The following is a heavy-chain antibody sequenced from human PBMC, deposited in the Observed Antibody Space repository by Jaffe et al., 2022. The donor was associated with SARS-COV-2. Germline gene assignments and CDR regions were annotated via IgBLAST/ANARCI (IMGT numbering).Heavy chain of an antibody. CDR2: ISYDGSNK. J-gene: IGHJ3*02. Sequence: QVQLVESGGGVVQPGRSLRLSCAASGFTFSTYGMHWVRQAPGKGLEWVAVISYDGSNKYYGDSVKGRFTISRDDSKNTLYLQVNSLRAEDTAVYYCAKAPTHSSGWYTPGTFDIWGQGTMVTVSS. D-gene: IGHD6-19*01. CDR1: GFTFSTYG. V-gene: IGHV3-30*18. CDR3: AKAPTHSSGWYTPGTFDI.